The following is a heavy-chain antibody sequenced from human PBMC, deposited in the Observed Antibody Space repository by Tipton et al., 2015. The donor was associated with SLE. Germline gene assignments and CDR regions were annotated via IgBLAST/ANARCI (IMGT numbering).Heavy chain of an antibody. CDR1: GGSISGSNYY. V-gene: IGHV4-39*02. J-gene: IGHJ4*02. D-gene: IGHD4-23*01. CDR2: ITDNGDT. CDR3: ARRGQGYGGNSPIGD. Sequence: LRLSCTVSGGSISGSNYYWDWIRQPPGKGPEWIGRITDNGDTYYIPSLQSRVTMSVDTSNNHFSLKLSSVTAADTAVYYCARRGQGYGGNSPIGDWGQGTLVTVSS.